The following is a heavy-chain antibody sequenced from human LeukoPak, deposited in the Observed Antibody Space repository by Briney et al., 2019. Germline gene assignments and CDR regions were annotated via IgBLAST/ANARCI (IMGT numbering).Heavy chain of an antibody. CDR1: GFTFDDYA. D-gene: IGHD6-19*01. Sequence: GRSLRLSCAASGFTFDDYAMHWVRQAPGKGLEWVSGISWNSGSIGYADSVKGRFTISRDNAKNSLYLQMNSLRAEDTALYYCARGGDSNSGRGDYYFDYWGQGTLVTVSS. J-gene: IGHJ4*02. CDR2: ISWNSGSI. CDR3: ARGGDSNSGRGDYYFDY. V-gene: IGHV3-9*01.